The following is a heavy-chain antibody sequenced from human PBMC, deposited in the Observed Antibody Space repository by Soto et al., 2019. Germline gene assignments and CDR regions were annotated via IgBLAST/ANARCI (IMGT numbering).Heavy chain of an antibody. CDR1: GLTCSTYA. J-gene: IGHJ4*02. Sequence: GGSLRLSCEASGLTCSTYAVQWVRQAPGKGLEWVAVISYDGNNKYYADSVKGRFTISRDNSKDTVYLQMNSLRAEDTAVYYCARAELIDYWGQGTQVTVSS. CDR3: ARAELIDY. D-gene: IGHD1-1*01. V-gene: IGHV3-30-3*01. CDR2: ISYDGNNK.